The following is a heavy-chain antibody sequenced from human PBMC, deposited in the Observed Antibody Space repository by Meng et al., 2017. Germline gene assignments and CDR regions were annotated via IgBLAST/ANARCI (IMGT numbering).Heavy chain of an antibody. CDR1: GYNFTGYY. V-gene: IGHV1-2*06. CDR3: ARDDYGDYFDY. CDR2: INPNSGGT. Sequence: QVQLGQFGAEVKKPGASVKVPCKASGYNFTGYYMHWVRQGPGQGLEWMGRINPNSGGTNYAQKFQGRVTMTRDTSISTAYMELSRLRSDDTAVYYCARDDYGDYFDYWGQGTLVTVSS. D-gene: IGHD4-17*01. J-gene: IGHJ4*02.